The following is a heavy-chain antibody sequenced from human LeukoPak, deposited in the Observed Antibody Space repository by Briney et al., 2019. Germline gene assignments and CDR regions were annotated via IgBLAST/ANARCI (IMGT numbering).Heavy chain of an antibody. CDR1: GFTFSRYW. CDR2: INSDGSSP. CDR3: ARPDEQQLVRDAFDI. J-gene: IGHJ3*02. D-gene: IGHD6-13*01. Sequence: AGGSLRLSCAASGFTFSRYWMHWVRQAPGKGLVWVSHINSDGSSPTYADSVKGRFTISRDNAKNSLYLQMNSLRAEDTAVYYCARPDEQQLVRDAFDIWGQGTMVTVSS. V-gene: IGHV3-74*01.